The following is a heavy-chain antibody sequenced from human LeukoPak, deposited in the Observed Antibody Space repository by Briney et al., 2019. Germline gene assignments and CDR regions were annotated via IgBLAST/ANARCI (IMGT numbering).Heavy chain of an antibody. Sequence: PGGSLRLSCAASGFTFSSYSMNWVRLAPGKGLEWVSSISSSSSYIYYADSVKGRFTISRDNAKNSLYLQMNSLRAEDTAVYYCATVGLYSNYARPWGQGTLVTVSS. CDR1: GFTFSSYS. CDR3: ATVGLYSNYARP. J-gene: IGHJ5*02. V-gene: IGHV3-21*01. D-gene: IGHD4-11*01. CDR2: ISSSSSYI.